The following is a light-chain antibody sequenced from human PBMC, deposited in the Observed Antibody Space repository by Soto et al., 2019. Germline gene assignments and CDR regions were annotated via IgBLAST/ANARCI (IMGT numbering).Light chain of an antibody. Sequence: IVLTHSPGTVSLSPWGRATLSCRASQSVSSNLAWYQQKRGQAPRLLIHDASSRATGIPDRFSGSGSGTDFTLTISRLEPEDFAVYYCQQYGGSPRTFGQGTKVDIK. J-gene: IGKJ1*01. CDR2: DAS. CDR1: QSVSSN. V-gene: IGKV3-20*01. CDR3: QQYGGSPRT.